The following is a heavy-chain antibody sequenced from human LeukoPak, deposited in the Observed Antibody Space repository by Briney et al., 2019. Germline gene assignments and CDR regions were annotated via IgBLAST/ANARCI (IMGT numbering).Heavy chain of an antibody. CDR3: ARDFYGSGSYYGY. Sequence: ASVRVSCKASGYSLSDFSLYWVRQAPGQGLEWVGWINPNSGATEYSQKFQGRVTMTSDTSINTAYMELSGLRVDDTAVYYCARDFYGSGSYYGYWGQGTLVTVSS. CDR2: INPNSGAT. CDR1: GYSLSDFS. D-gene: IGHD3-10*01. J-gene: IGHJ4*02. V-gene: IGHV1-2*02.